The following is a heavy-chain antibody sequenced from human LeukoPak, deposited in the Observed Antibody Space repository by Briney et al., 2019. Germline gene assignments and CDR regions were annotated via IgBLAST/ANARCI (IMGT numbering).Heavy chain of an antibody. CDR1: GFTFSSYA. V-gene: IGHV3-23*01. CDR3: ARPPNRFYDF. D-gene: IGHD1/OR15-1a*01. Sequence: DPGGSLRLSCAASGFTFSSYAFNWVRQAPGKGLEWVSGITMSGDSTYYADSVKGRFTISRDNSKNTLYLQMTSLRAEDTALYYCARPPNRFYDFWGQGTLVTVSS. J-gene: IGHJ4*02. CDR2: ITMSGDST.